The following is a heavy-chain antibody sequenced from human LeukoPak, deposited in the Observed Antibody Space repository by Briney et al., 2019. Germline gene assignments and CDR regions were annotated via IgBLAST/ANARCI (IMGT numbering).Heavy chain of an antibody. CDR1: GYTFTGYY. J-gene: IGHJ4*02. V-gene: IGHV1-2*02. Sequence: ASVKVSCKXSGYTFTGYYMHWVRQAPGQGLEWMGWINPNSGGTNYSQKFQGRVTMTRDTSISTAYMELSRLRSDDTAVYYCARVPRGSSWYRDYWGQGTLVTVSS. CDR2: INPNSGGT. D-gene: IGHD6-13*01. CDR3: ARVPRGSSWYRDY.